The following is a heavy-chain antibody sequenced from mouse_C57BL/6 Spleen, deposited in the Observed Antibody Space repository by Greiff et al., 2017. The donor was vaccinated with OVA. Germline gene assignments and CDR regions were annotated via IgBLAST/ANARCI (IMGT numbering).Heavy chain of an antibody. V-gene: IGHV3-6*01. D-gene: IGHD2-1*01. J-gene: IGHJ4*01. CDR2: ISYDGSN. CDR1: GYSITSGYY. Sequence: ESGPGLVKPSQSLSLTCSVTGYSITSGYYWNWIRQFPGNKLEWMGYISYDGSNNYNPSLKNRISITRDTSKNQFFLKLNSVTTEDTATYYCARERDGNYDYAMDYWGQGTSVTVSS. CDR3: ARERDGNYDYAMDY.